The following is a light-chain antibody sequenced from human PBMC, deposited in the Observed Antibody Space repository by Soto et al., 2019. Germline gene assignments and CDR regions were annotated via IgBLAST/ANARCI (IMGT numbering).Light chain of an antibody. V-gene: IGLV1-44*01. CDR3: AAWDDSLNGVV. J-gene: IGLJ2*01. Sequence: QSVLTQPPSAYGTPGQRVTISCSGSSSNVGTNTVNWYQLLPGTAPKLLIYSNNQRPSGVPDRFSGSKSGTSASLAISGLQSEDEADYYCAAWDDSLNGVVFGGGTKLTVL. CDR1: SSNVGTNT. CDR2: SNN.